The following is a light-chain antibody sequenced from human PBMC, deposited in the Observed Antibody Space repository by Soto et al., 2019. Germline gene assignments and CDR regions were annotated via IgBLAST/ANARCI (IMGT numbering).Light chain of an antibody. CDR2: GAS. V-gene: IGKV3-15*01. CDR1: QSVSTK. CDR3: QQYSSWPLT. J-gene: IGKJ4*01. Sequence: EIVMTQSPATLSVSPGERATLSCRATQSVSTKLAWYQQKPGQAPRLLIYGASTGATGIPARFSGSGSGTEFTLIISSLQSEDFAVYYCQQYSSWPLTFGEGTKVEIK.